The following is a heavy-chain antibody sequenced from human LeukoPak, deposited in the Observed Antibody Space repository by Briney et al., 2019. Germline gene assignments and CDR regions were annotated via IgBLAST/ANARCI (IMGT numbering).Heavy chain of an antibody. D-gene: IGHD3-3*01. V-gene: IGHV1-2*02. J-gene: IGHJ6*02. CDR2: INPNSGGT. CDR1: GYTFTGYY. Sequence: WASVKVSCKASGYTFTGYYMHWVRQAPGQGLEWMGWINPNSGGTNYAQKFQGRVTMTRDTSISTAYMELSRLRSDDTAVYYCARDFLYYDFWSGYKSPPARMDVWGQGTTVTVSS. CDR3: ARDFLYYDFWSGYKSPPARMDV.